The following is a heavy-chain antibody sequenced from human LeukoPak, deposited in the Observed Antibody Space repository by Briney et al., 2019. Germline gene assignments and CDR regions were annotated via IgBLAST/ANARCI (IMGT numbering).Heavy chain of an antibody. CDR3: AKARLSGYCSSTSCYGAHRDYYYGMDV. Sequence: GGSLRLSCAASGFTFSSYGMHWVRQGPGKGLEGVAVISYDGSKKYYADSVKGRFTISRDNSKNTLYLQMNSLREEDTAVYYCAKARLSGYCSSTSCYGAHRDYYYGMDVWGQGTTVTVSS. CDR1: GFTFSSYG. D-gene: IGHD2-2*01. J-gene: IGHJ6*02. CDR2: ISYDGSKK. V-gene: IGHV3-30*18.